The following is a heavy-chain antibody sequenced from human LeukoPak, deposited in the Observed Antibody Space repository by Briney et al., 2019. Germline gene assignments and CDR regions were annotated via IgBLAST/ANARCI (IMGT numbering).Heavy chain of an antibody. CDR1: GYSPTSYW. CDR3: AKSFDWSLEGLFDY. J-gene: IGHJ4*02. V-gene: IGHV5-51*01. D-gene: IGHD3-9*01. CDR2: IYPGDSDT. Sequence: GESLKISCKASGYSPTSYWIGWVRQMPGKGLEWMGIIYPGDSDTRYSPSFQGQVTISADKSISTAYLQWSSLKASDTALYYCAKSFDWSLEGLFDYWGQGTLVTVSS.